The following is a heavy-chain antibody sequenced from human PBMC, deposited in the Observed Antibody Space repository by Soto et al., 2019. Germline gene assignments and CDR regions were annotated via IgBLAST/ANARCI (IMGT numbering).Heavy chain of an antibody. CDR1: GFTFIAYY. D-gene: IGHD5-12*01. V-gene: IGHV1-2*02. CDR2: RNPNSGAT. CDR3: ARDMVSTIGNFDF. Sequence: QVHLVQSGAEVKKPGASVKVSCKTSGFTFIAYYIHWVRQAPGQGVEWVGWRNPNSGATTYAQNFQGRVNMTRDRSIATAYMDLSRLTPDDTAVYYCARDMVSTIGNFDFWGQGTPVTVSS. J-gene: IGHJ4*02.